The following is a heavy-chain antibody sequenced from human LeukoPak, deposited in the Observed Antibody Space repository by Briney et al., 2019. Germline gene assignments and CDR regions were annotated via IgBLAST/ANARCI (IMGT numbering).Heavy chain of an antibody. J-gene: IGHJ4*02. CDR1: GYTFTSYY. CDR3: ARDSGDSSSWSSLDS. D-gene: IGHD6-13*01. CDR2: INPSGGST. Sequence: GASVKVSCKASGYTFTSYYMHWVRQAPGQGLEWMGIINPSGGSTSCAQKFQGRVTITTDESTSTAYMELSSLRSEDTAVYYCARDSGDSSSWSSLDSWGQGTLSPSP. V-gene: IGHV1-46*01.